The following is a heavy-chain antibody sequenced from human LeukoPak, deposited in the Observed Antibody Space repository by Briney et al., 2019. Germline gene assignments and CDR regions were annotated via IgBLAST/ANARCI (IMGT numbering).Heavy chain of an antibody. CDR1: GGSISSYY. J-gene: IGHJ4*02. CDR3: ARGGSGYDYAFDY. D-gene: IGHD5-12*01. CDR2: IYYSGST. Sequence: SETLSLTCTVSGGSISSYYWSWIRQPPGNGLEWIGYIYYSGSTNYNPSLKSRVTISVDTSKNQFSLKLSSVTAADTAVYYCARGGSGYDYAFDYWGQGTLVTVSS. V-gene: IGHV4-59*01.